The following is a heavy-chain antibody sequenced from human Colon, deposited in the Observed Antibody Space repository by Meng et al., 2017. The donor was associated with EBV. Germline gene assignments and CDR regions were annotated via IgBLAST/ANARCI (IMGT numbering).Heavy chain of an antibody. Sequence: QGPVQEWGAGPWGPSETLSLTCAVYGCSLSSRNWWSWVRQPPGKGLEWIGEIYHSGSTNYNPSLKSRVTISVDESKNQFSLRLSSVTAADTAVYYCARVGAYCGGDCYHPRWGQGTLVTVSS. CDR2: IYHSGST. V-gene: IGHV4-4*02. D-gene: IGHD2-21*02. CDR1: GCSLSSRNW. J-gene: IGHJ4*02. CDR3: ARVGAYCGGDCYHPR.